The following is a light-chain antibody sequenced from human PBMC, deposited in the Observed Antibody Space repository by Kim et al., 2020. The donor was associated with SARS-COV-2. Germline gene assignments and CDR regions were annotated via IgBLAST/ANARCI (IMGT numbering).Light chain of an antibody. J-gene: IGLJ2*01. V-gene: IGLV3-19*01. CDR1: SLRSYY. Sequence: SSELTQDPAVSVALGQTVRIKCQGDSLRSYYTSWYQQRPGHAPVLVIYGQYNRPSGIPDRFSGSRSGNTASLTITGAQAEDEADYYCNSRDNIGNVIFGGGTQLTVL. CDR2: GQY. CDR3: NSRDNIGNVI.